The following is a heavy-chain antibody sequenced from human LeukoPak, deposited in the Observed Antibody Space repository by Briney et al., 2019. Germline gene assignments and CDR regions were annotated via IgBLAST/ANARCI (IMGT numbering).Heavy chain of an antibody. D-gene: IGHD5-18*01. J-gene: IGHJ4*02. CDR1: GFTFSSYG. Sequence: GGSLRLSCAASGFTFSSYGMHWVRQAPGKGLEWVAVISYDGSNKYYADSVKGRSTISRDNSKNTLYLQMNSLRAEDTAVYYCAKQRGYSYGYEYWGQGTLVTVSS. CDR2: ISYDGSNK. CDR3: AKQRGYSYGYEY. V-gene: IGHV3-30*18.